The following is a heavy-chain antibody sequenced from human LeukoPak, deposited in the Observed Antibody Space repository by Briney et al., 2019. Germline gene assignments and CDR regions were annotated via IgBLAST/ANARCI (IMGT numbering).Heavy chain of an antibody. Sequence: GESLKISCQGSGYSFTSHWIGWVRQMPGKGLGWMGIIYVGDSDTRYRPSFQGQVTISADKSINTAYLQWSSLKASDTAMYYCARVVDYDTSGYQTKNWFDPWGQGTLVTVSS. CDR2: IYVGDSDT. CDR1: GYSFTSHW. CDR3: ARVVDYDTSGYQTKNWFDP. J-gene: IGHJ5*02. V-gene: IGHV5-51*01. D-gene: IGHD3-22*01.